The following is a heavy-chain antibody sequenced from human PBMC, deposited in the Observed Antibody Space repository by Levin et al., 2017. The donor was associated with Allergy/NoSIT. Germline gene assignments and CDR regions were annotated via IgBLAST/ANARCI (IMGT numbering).Heavy chain of an antibody. Sequence: GGSLRLSCAASGFTFSSYSMNWVRQAPGKGLEWVSSISSSSSYIYYADSVKGRFTISRDNAKNSLYLQMNSLRAEDTAVYYCARDHRRGFRELLSRSRWFDPWGQGTLVTVSS. CDR3: ARDHRRGFRELLSRSRWFDP. CDR2: ISSSSSYI. V-gene: IGHV3-21*01. D-gene: IGHD3-10*01. CDR1: GFTFSSYS. J-gene: IGHJ5*02.